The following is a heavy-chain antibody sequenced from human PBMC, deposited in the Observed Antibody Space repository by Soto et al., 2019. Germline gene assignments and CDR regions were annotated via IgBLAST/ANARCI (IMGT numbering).Heavy chain of an antibody. Sequence: VQLLESGGGFVQPGGSLKLSCVASGFSFGNSPMSWVRQAPGRGLEWVSAITEAGGGIYYATSVKGRFVVSRDNLKNTLDLQMNSLNAEDTAVYHCAKARHSTSWYGLEADFWGQGTLVTVSS. CDR2: ITEAGGGI. CDR3: AKARHSTSWYGLEADF. CDR1: GFSFGNSP. J-gene: IGHJ4*02. V-gene: IGHV3-23*01. D-gene: IGHD6-13*01.